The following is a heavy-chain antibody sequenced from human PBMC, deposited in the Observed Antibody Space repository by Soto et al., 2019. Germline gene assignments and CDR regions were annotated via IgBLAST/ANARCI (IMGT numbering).Heavy chain of an antibody. CDR2: IYYSGST. CDR1: GGSISSYY. J-gene: IGHJ6*02. Sequence: PSETLSLTCTVSGGSISSYYWSWIRQPPGKGLEWIGYIYYSGSTSYNPSLKSRVTISVDTSKNQFSLKLSSVTAADTAVYYCARIRTGVYGSGTTSSRFYYGMDIWGQGTAVTVSS. V-gene: IGHV4-59*01. CDR3: ARIRTGVYGSGTTSSRFYYGMDI. D-gene: IGHD3-10*01.